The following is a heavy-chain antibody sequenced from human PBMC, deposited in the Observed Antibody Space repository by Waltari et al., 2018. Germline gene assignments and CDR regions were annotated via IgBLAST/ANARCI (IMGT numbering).Heavy chain of an antibody. J-gene: IGHJ5*02. Sequence: QVQLVQSGAEVKKPGASVKVSCKASGYTFTSYYMHWVRQAPGQGLEWMGIINPRGGSTSYAQKFQGRVTMTRDTSTSTVYMELSSLRSEDTAVYYCARDREHIVVVTAISGNWFDPWGQGTLVTVSS. CDR2: INPRGGST. V-gene: IGHV1-46*01. CDR1: GYTFTSYY. D-gene: IGHD2-21*02. CDR3: ARDREHIVVVTAISGNWFDP.